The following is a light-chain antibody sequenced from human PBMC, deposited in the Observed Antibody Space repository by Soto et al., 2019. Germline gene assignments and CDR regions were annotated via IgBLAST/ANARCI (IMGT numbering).Light chain of an antibody. V-gene: IGLV1-44*01. CDR1: SSNIRSNT. CDR3: AAWDDSLNGGV. J-gene: IGLJ3*02. Sequence: QSVLTQPPSASGTPGQRVTISCSGSSSNIRSNTVNWYQQLPGTAPKLLIYSDSQRPSGVPDRFSGSKSGASASLAISGLQSEDEADYYCAAWDDSLNGGVFGGGTKLTVL. CDR2: SDS.